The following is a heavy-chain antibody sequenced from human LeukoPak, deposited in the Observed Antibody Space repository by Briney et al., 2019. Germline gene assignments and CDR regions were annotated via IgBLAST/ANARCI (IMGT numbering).Heavy chain of an antibody. CDR1: GYSFTSYW. CDR3: ARQGTAMATDYYYGMDV. CDR2: IYPGDSDT. J-gene: IGHJ6*02. Sequence: GESLKISCKGSGYSFTSYWIGWVRQMPGRGLEWMGIIYPGDSDTRYGPSFQGQVTISADKSISTAYLQWSSLKASDTAMYYCARQGTAMATDYYYGMDVWGQGTTVTVSS. D-gene: IGHD5-18*01. V-gene: IGHV5-51*01.